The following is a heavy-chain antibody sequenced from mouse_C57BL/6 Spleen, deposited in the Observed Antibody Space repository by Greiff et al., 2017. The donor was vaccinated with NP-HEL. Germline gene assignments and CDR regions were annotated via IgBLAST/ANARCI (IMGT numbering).Heavy chain of an antibody. CDR3: ARSQKYYGSSYGWYFDV. Sequence: VQLQQSGAELARPGASVKMSCKASGYTFTSYTMHWVKQRPGQGLEWIGYINPSSGYTKYNQKFKDKATLTADKSSSTAYMQLSSLTSEDSAVYYCARSQKYYGSSYGWYFDVWGTGTTVTVSS. CDR2: INPSSGYT. CDR1: GYTFTSYT. D-gene: IGHD1-1*01. V-gene: IGHV1-4*01. J-gene: IGHJ1*03.